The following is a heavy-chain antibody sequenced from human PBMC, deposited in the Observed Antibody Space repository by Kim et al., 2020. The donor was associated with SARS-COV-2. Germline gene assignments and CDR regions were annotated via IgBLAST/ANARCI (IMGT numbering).Heavy chain of an antibody. V-gene: IGHV3-30*04. D-gene: IGHD3-10*01. Sequence: GGSLRLSCAASGFTFSSYAMHWVRQAPGKGLEWVAVISYDGSNKYYADSVKGRFTISRDNSKNTLYLQMNSLRAEDTAVYYCARDALLWFGRSWGGMDVWGQGTTVTVSS. J-gene: IGHJ6*02. CDR3: ARDALLWFGRSWGGMDV. CDR2: ISYDGSNK. CDR1: GFTFSSYA.